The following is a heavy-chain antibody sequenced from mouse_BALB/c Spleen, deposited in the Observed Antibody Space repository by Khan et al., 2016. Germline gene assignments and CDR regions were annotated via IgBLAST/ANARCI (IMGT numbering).Heavy chain of an antibody. CDR1: GYKFSSYW. CDR3: ARTDRRGYFDY. Sequence: QVRLQQSGAELMKPGASVKISCKATGYKFSSYWIEWVKQRPGHGLEWIGEILPGSGSTNYNEKFRGKATFTADTSSNTAYMQLSSLTSEDSAVHYCARTDRRGYFDYWGQGTTLTVSS. J-gene: IGHJ2*01. CDR2: ILPGSGST. V-gene: IGHV1-9*01.